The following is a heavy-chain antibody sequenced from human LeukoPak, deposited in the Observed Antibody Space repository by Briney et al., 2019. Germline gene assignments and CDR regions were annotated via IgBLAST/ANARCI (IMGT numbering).Heavy chain of an antibody. CDR1: GFTFSNYD. CDR2: ISYVGSNK. Sequence: PGGSLRLSCAASGFTFSNYDMPWVRKAPGKGLDWVAVISYVGSNKYYADSVKGRFTISRDNSKNTLYLQMSSLRAEDTAVFYCAKDPTDSSGYSVDYWGQGTLVTVSS. CDR3: AKDPTDSSGYSVDY. V-gene: IGHV3-30*18. J-gene: IGHJ4*02. D-gene: IGHD3-22*01.